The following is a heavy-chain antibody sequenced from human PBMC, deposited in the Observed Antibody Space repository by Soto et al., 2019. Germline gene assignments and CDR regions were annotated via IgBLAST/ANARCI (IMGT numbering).Heavy chain of an antibody. CDR1: GGSFTYT. Sequence: VASVKVSCKASGGSFTYTLSRVRQSPGQGLEWMGGIIPIFGTTNYAQKFQGRVTITADESTKTAYMELSTLRSEDTAVYYCARLHSHGTYGMDVWGQGTTVTVSS. CDR3: ARLHSHGTYGMDV. V-gene: IGHV1-69*13. D-gene: IGHD5-18*01. CDR2: IIPIFGTT. J-gene: IGHJ6*02.